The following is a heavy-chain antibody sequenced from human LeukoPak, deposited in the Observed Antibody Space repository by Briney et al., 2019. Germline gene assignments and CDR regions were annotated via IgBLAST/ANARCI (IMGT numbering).Heavy chain of an antibody. CDR2: INTNIRIT. D-gene: IGHD1-26*01. J-gene: IGHJ4*02. CDR3: ASSGSYRFDY. Sequence: GGSLRLSCAASGFTFNNYAMNWVRQAPGKGLEWVSHINTNIRITAYADSVKGRFTISRDNAKNSLYLQMNSLRDEDTAVYYCASSGSYRFDYWGQGTLVTVSS. V-gene: IGHV3-48*02. CDR1: GFTFNNYA.